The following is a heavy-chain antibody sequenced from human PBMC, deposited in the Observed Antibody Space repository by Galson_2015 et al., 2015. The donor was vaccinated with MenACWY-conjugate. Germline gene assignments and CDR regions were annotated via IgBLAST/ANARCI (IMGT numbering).Heavy chain of an antibody. CDR1: GYTFTTYW. CDR2: ISPGDSET. J-gene: IGHJ6*02. CDR3: ARHPPGGRGMDV. D-gene: IGHD1-26*01. Sequence: QSGAEVTKPGESLKISCKGSGYTFTTYWIGWVRQLPGIGLEWMGLISPGDSETRYSPAFQGQVTISADKSISTAYVQWDSLQASDTAMYYCARHPPGGRGMDVWGQGTTVTVSS. V-gene: IGHV5-51*01.